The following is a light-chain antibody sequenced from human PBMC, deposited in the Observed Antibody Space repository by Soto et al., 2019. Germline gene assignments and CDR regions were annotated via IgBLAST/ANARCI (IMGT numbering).Light chain of an antibody. CDR1: NSNIGSKT. CDR2: SNN. V-gene: IGLV1-44*01. J-gene: IGLJ2*01. CDR3: AAWDDSLNGPV. Sequence: QSVLTQPPSASGTPGQRLTISCSGSNSNIGSKTVSWYQQLPGTAPKLLIHSNNQRPSGVPDRFSGSKSGTSASLAISGLQSEDEADYYCAAWDDSLNGPVFGGGTKLTVL.